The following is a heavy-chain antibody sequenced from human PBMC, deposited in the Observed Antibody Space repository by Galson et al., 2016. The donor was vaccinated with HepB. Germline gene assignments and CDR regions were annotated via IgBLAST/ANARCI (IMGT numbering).Heavy chain of an antibody. CDR2: VYYRGTS. Sequence: SETLSLTCTVSGGSISIYYWSWIRQPPGKGLEWIGYVYYRGTSSYNPSLKSRVTILVDTSKNQFSLKMSSVTAADTAVYYCAGLEGMAGPHDAFHIWGQGTMVTVSS. CDR3: AGLEGMAGPHDAFHI. J-gene: IGHJ3*02. CDR1: GGSISIYY. V-gene: IGHV4-59*01. D-gene: IGHD6-19*01.